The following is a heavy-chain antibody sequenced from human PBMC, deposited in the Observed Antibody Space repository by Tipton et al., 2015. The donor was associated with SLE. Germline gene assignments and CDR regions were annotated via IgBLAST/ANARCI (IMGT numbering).Heavy chain of an antibody. CDR3: ARASRSQIFDY. J-gene: IGHJ4*02. V-gene: IGHV4-39*01. CDR1: GGSISSSNSY. CDR2: THYSGRT. D-gene: IGHD3-16*02. Sequence: TLSLTCTVSGGSISSSNSYWGWIRQPPGKGLEWIGSTHYSGRTYYNPSVNSRLTLSVDTSNSQFFLKLSSVTATDTAVYYCARASRSQIFDYWGQGTLVTVSS.